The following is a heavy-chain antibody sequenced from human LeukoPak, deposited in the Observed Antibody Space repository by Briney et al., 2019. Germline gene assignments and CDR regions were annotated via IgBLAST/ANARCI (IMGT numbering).Heavy chain of an antibody. V-gene: IGHV3-21*05. CDR3: ARESSLSYDSSGYYPGNFDY. D-gene: IGHD3-22*01. CDR1: GFAFRSYS. J-gene: IGHJ4*02. Sequence: GGSLRLSCAASGFAFRSYSMNWVRQAPGKGREWVTYISSSSSYTNYADSVKGRFTISRDNAKNSLYLQMNSLRAEDTAVYYCARESSLSYDSSGYYPGNFDYWGQGTLVTVSS. CDR2: ISSSSSYT.